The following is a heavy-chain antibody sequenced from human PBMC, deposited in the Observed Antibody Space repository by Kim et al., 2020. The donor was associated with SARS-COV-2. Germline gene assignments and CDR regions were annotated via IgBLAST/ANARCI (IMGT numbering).Heavy chain of an antibody. J-gene: IGHJ6*02. Sequence: YYTDTVKCRFTISRDNSTNPLYLQMNSLRAEDTAVYYCARDTRDYYGMDVWGQGTTVTVSS. CDR3: ARDTRDYYGMDV. V-gene: IGHV3-33*01.